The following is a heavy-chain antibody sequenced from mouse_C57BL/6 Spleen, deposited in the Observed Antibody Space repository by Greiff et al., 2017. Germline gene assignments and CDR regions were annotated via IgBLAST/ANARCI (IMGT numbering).Heavy chain of an antibody. V-gene: IGHV1-55*01. CDR2: IYPGSGST. CDR1: GYTFTSYW. D-gene: IGHD1-1*01. Sequence: QVQLQQPGAELVKPGASVKMSCKASGYTFTSYWITWVKQRPGQGLEWIGDIYPGSGSTNYNEKFKSKATLTVDTSSSTAYMQLSSLTSEDSAVYYGARRGTTVVATDYAMDYWGQGTSVTVSS. CDR3: ARRGTTVVATDYAMDY. J-gene: IGHJ4*01.